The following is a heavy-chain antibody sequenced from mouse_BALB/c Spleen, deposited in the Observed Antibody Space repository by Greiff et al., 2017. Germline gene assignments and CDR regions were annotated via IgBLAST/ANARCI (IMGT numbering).Heavy chain of an antibody. J-gene: IGHJ3*01. CDR2: ISSGGNYT. V-gene: IGHV5-6*01. D-gene: IGHD1-2*01. CDR3: ARSLTITTAKGGWVAY. CDR1: GFTFSNYG. Sequence: EVKVIESGGDLVKPGGSLKLSCAASGFTFSNYGMSWVRQTPDKRLEWVATISSGGNYTYSPDSVKGRFTISRDNAKNTLYLQMSSLKSEDAAMYYCARSLTITTAKGGWVAYWGQGTLVTVSA.